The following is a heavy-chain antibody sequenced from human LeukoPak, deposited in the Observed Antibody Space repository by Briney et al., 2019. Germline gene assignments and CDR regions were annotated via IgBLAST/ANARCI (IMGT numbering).Heavy chain of an antibody. CDR3: AGEGRADDY. Sequence: PSQTLSLTCTVSGGSISSGSYYWSSIRQPAGKGLEWIGRIYTSGSTNYNPSLKSRVTISVDTSKNQFSPQLSSVTAADTAVYYCAGEGRADDYWGQGTLVTVSS. CDR1: GGSISSGSYY. CDR2: IYTSGST. V-gene: IGHV4-61*02. D-gene: IGHD3-10*01. J-gene: IGHJ4*02.